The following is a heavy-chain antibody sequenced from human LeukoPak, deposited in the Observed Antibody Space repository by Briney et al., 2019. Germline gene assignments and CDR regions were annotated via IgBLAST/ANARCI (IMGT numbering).Heavy chain of an antibody. D-gene: IGHD2-21*01. CDR1: GYTFASYY. Sequence: ASVKVSCKASGYTFASYYMHWVRQAPGQGLEWMGIINPSGGSTSYAQKFQGRVTMTRDTSTSTVYMELSSLRAEDTAVYYCAKAFTGGTVIENTQHLYYYYGMDVWGQGTTVTVSS. CDR2: INPSGGST. CDR3: AKAFTGGTVIENTQHLYYYYGMDV. V-gene: IGHV1-46*01. J-gene: IGHJ6*02.